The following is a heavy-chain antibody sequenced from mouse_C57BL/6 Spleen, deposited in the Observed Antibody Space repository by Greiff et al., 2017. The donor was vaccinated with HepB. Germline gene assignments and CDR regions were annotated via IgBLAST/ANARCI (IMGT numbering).Heavy chain of an antibody. Sequence: VQLVESGAELVKPGASVKMSCKASGYTFTTYPIEWMKQNHGKSLEWIGNFHPYNDDTKYNEKFKGKATLTVEKSSSTVYLELSRLTSDDSAVYYCARGRTYYGSSLYYFDYWGQGTTLTVSS. CDR2: FHPYNDDT. CDR3: ARGRTYYGSSLYYFDY. J-gene: IGHJ2*01. D-gene: IGHD1-1*01. CDR1: GYTFTTYP. V-gene: IGHV1-47*01.